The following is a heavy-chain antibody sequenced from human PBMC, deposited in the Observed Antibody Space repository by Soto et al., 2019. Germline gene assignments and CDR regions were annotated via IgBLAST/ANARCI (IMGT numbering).Heavy chain of an antibody. J-gene: IGHJ4*02. CDR3: ARVFFSGSGNHLPGY. CDR2: INHSGSA. V-gene: IGHV4-34*01. Sequence: QVQLQQWGAGLLKPSETLSLTCAVYGGSFSDYYWTWIRQPPGKGLEWIGEINHSGSANYNPSVKSRVTISLDTSKNQFFPKVTSVTAADTSVYYCARVFFSGSGNHLPGYWGQGTLVSVSS. D-gene: IGHD3-10*01. CDR1: GGSFSDYY.